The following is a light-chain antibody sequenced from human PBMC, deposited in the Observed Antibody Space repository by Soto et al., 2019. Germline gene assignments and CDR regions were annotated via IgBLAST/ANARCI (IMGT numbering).Light chain of an antibody. J-gene: IGKJ1*01. V-gene: IGKV3-15*01. Sequence: EIVMTQSPATLSVSPGERATLSCRASHSVSSNLAWYQQKPGQAPRLLIYGASTRATGIPARFSGSGSGTEFTLTISSLQSEDFAVYYCQQYNNRPRTFGQGTKVDIK. CDR2: GAS. CDR1: HSVSSN. CDR3: QQYNNRPRT.